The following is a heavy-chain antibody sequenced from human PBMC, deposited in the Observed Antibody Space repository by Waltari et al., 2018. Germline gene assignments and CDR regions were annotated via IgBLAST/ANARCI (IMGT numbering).Heavy chain of an antibody. Sequence: VQLVESGGGLVQPGGSLRLSCAASGFSLSSYSMNWVRQAPGRGLAWVSYISSSGSTIYYADAVKGRFTISRDSAKNSLYLQMNSLRDEDTAVYYCARVVARDWGQGTLVTVSS. V-gene: IGHV3-48*02. CDR2: ISSSGSTI. J-gene: IGHJ4*02. CDR1: GFSLSSYS. CDR3: ARVVARD.